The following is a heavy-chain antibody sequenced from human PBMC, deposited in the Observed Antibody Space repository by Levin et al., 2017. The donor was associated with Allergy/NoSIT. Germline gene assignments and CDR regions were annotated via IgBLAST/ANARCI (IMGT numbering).Heavy chain of an antibody. V-gene: IGHV3-15*01. Sequence: GGSLRLSCAASGFTFNNAWMSWVRQAPGKGLEWVGRITSNGDGGTTDYAAPVKGRFTISRDDSSTTLYLQMNSLETEDTAVYYCTTDFDSSGSLRVAFDIWGQGTMVTVSS. CDR3: TTDFDSSGSLRVAFDI. J-gene: IGHJ3*02. CDR2: ITSNGDGGTT. D-gene: IGHD3-22*01. CDR1: GFTFNNAW.